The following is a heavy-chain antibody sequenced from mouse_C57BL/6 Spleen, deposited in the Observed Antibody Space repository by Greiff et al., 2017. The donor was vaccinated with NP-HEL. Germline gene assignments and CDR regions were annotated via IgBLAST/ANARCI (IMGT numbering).Heavy chain of an antibody. J-gene: IGHJ3*01. CDR1: GYTFTSYW. CDR2: IDPSDSYT. D-gene: IGHD2-5*01. V-gene: IGHV1-69*01. CDR3: ARRGYSNLFAY. Sequence: VQLQQSGAELVMPGASVKLSYKASGYTFTSYWMHWVKQRPGQGLEWIGEIDPSDSYTTYNQKFKGKSTLTVDKSSSTAYMQLSSLTSEDSAVYYCARRGYSNLFAYWGQGTLVTVAA.